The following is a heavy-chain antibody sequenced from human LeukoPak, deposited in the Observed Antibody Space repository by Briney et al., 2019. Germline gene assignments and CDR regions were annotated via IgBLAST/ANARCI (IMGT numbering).Heavy chain of an antibody. V-gene: IGHV3-48*03. CDR1: GFTFSSYE. CDR3: ARESHNAGNY. Sequence: GGSLRLSCAASGFTFSSYEMNWVRQAPGKGLEWVSYISAGGSAIYYADSVKGRFTISRDNAKNSLYLQMNSLRAEDTAVYYCARESHNAGNYWGQGTLVTVS. J-gene: IGHJ4*02. D-gene: IGHD1-1*01. CDR2: ISAGGSAI.